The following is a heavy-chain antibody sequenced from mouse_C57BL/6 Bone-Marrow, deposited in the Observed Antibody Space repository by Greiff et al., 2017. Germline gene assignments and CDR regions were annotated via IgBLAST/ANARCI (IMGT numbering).Heavy chain of an antibody. J-gene: IGHJ2*01. CDR1: GYTFTGYY. Sequence: EVQLQQSGPVLVKPGASVKMSCKASGYTFTGYYMNWVKQSHGKSLEWIGVINPYNGGTSYNQKFKGKATLTVDKSSSTAYMELNSLTSEDSAVYYCARCGSSYDYWGQGTTLTVSS. CDR3: ARCGSSYDY. V-gene: IGHV1-19*01. D-gene: IGHD1-1*01. CDR2: INPYNGGT.